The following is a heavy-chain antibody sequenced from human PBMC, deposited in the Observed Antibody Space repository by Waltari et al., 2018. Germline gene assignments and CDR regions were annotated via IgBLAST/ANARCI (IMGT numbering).Heavy chain of an antibody. Sequence: QLQLQESGPGLVKPSETLSLTCTVSGGSISSSSYYWGWIRQPPGKGLEWIGSIYYSGSTYYNPSLKSRVTISVDTSKNQFSLKLTSVTAADTAVYFCARGYSGLFDTWGQGTMVTVSS. CDR2: IYYSGST. V-gene: IGHV4-39*01. CDR3: ARGYSGLFDT. D-gene: IGHD5-12*01. CDR1: GGSISSSSYY. J-gene: IGHJ3*02.